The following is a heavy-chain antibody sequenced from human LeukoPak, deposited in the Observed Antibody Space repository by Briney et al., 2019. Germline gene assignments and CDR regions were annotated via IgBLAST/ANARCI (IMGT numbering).Heavy chain of an antibody. D-gene: IGHD2-2*02. V-gene: IGHV1-18*01. CDR1: GYTFTNYG. CDR2: ISGYNGNT. Sequence: ASVKVSCKTSGYTFTNYGISWVRQAPGQGLEWMGWISGYNGNTNYAQKLQGRVTMTTDTSTSTAYMELRSLRSDDTAVYYCARGGGYCSSTSCYTGIIRGWFDPWGQGTLVTVSS. CDR3: ARGGGYCSSTSCYTGIIRGWFDP. J-gene: IGHJ5*02.